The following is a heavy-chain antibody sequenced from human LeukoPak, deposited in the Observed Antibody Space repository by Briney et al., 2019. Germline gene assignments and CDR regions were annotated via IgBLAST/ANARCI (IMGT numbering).Heavy chain of an antibody. CDR1: GYTFTGYY. CDR2: INPNSGGA. Sequence: ASVKVSCKASGYTFTGYYMHWVRQAPGQGLEWMGWINPNSGGANYAQKFQGRVTMTRDTSISTAYMELSRLRSDDTAVYYCAGAPPLINWFDPWGQGTLVTVSS. J-gene: IGHJ5*02. V-gene: IGHV1-2*02. CDR3: AGAPPLINWFDP.